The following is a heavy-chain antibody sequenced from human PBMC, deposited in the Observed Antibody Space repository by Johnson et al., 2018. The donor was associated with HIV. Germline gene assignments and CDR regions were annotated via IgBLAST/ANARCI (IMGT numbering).Heavy chain of an antibody. Sequence: VQLVESGGGLIKPGGSLRLSCAASGFTVSSNYMSWVRQAPGKGLEWVSVIYSDGITYYADSVKGRFIISRDNSKNTVYLQMRSLRTEDTAVYYCARVGAVAGLYSIWGQGTMVTVSS. J-gene: IGHJ3*02. D-gene: IGHD6-19*01. CDR2: IYSDGIT. V-gene: IGHV3-66*02. CDR1: GFTVSSNY. CDR3: ARVGAVAGLYSI.